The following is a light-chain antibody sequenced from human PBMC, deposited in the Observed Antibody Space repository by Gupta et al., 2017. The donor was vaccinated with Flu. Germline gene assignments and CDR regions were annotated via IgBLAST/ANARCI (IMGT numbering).Light chain of an antibody. CDR3: QQYNNWPPIT. CDR1: QSVSSD. Sequence: TLSVSPGERATLSCRASQSVSSDLAWYQQRPGQAPRLLVYGASTRATGIPARFSGRGSGTEFSLTISSLQSEDFAVYYCQQYNNWPPITFGQGTRLEMK. CDR2: GAS. J-gene: IGKJ5*01. V-gene: IGKV3-15*01.